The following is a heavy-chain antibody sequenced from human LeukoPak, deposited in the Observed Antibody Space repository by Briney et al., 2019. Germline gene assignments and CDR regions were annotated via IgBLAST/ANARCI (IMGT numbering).Heavy chain of an antibody. D-gene: IGHD6-13*01. V-gene: IGHV3-21*04. CDR2: FTSMSRTI. Sequence: GGSLRLSCAASGFTFSRYSMTWVRQAPGKGLEWVSSFTSMSRTIYYADSVKGRFTISRDNSKNMLYLQMNSLRAEDTAVYYCAKDLYTSRYACCFDYWGQGTLVTVSS. J-gene: IGHJ4*02. CDR1: GFTFSRYS. CDR3: AKDLYTSRYACCFDY.